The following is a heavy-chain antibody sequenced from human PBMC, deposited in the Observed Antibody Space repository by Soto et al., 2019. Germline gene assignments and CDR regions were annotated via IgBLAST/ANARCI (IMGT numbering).Heavy chain of an antibody. D-gene: IGHD3-3*01. CDR3: ARDLRFLEWLSSGGNWFDP. CDR2: ISAYNGNT. CDR1: GYTFTSYG. J-gene: IGHJ5*02. Sequence: ASVKVSCKASGYTFTSYGISWVRQAPGQGLEWMGWISAYNGNTNYAQKLQGRVTTTTDTSTSTAYMELRSLRSDDTAVYYCARDLRFLEWLSSGGNWFDPWGQGTLVTVSS. V-gene: IGHV1-18*01.